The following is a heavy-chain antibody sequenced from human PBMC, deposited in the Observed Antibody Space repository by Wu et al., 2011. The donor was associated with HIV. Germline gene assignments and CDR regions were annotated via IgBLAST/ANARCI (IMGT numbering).Heavy chain of an antibody. CDR1: TFTSYY. V-gene: IGHV1-2*02. D-gene: IGHD2-2*02. CDR2: INPNTGGT. J-gene: IGHJ4*02. Sequence: TFTSYYIHWVRQAPGQGLEWMGWINPNTGGTNYARKFQDRVTMTGDTSISTAYMELSRLRSDDTAVYYCARWLACTSTACYTSTPHFDYWGQGTLVTVSS. CDR3: ARWLACTSTACYTSTPHFDY.